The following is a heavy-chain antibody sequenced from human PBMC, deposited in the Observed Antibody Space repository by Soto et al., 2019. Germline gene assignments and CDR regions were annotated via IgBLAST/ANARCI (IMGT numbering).Heavy chain of an antibody. CDR1: GFTFSSYG. J-gene: IGHJ6*02. V-gene: IGHV3-33*01. Sequence: GGSLRLSCAASGFTFSSYGMHWVRQAPGKGLEWVAVIWYDGSNKYYADSVKGRFTISRDNSKNTLYLQMNSLRAEDTAAYYCARNLHYSSSWYVNYYYGMDVWGQGTTVTVSS. CDR2: IWYDGSNK. CDR3: ARNLHYSSSWYVNYYYGMDV. D-gene: IGHD6-13*01.